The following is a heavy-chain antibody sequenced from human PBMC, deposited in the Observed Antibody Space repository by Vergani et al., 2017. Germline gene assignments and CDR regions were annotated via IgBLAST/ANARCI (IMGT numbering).Heavy chain of an antibody. D-gene: IGHD2-2*01. V-gene: IGHV3-15*01. CDR2: IKSKTDGGTT. Sequence: EVQLVESGGGLVKPGGSLRLSCAASGFTFSNAWMSWVRQAPGKGLEWVGRIKSKTDGGTTDYAPPVKGRFTISRDDSKNTLYLQMNSLKTEDTAVYYWTTEFLYWSSTSCPWSQGTLVTVSS. CDR1: GFTFSNAW. J-gene: IGHJ5*02. CDR3: TTEFLYWSSTSCP.